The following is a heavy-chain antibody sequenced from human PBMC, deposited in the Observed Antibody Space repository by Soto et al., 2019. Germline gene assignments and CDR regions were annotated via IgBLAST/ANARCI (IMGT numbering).Heavy chain of an antibody. J-gene: IGHJ1*01. D-gene: IGHD3-22*01. CDR2: IYWDDDK. V-gene: IGHV2-5*02. CDR3: AELTYYYDSSGYYCRAEYCQH. CDR1: GFSLSTSGVG. Sequence: QITLKESGPTLVKPTQTLTLTCTFSGFSLSTSGVGVGWIRQPPGKALEWLALIYWDDDKRYSPSLKTRLTITKDTARNQVVLTMANMDPVDTATYYCAELTYYYDSSGYYCRAEYCQHWGQGTLVTVSS.